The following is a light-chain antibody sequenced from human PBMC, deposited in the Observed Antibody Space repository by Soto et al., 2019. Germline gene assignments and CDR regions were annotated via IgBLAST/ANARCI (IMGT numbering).Light chain of an antibody. Sequence: DIQMTQSPYSLSAAVGDRVTIACRASQNINTYLNWYQQKPGKAPKLLIFDAASLQSGVPSRCSGGGSRTDFTLPITSLQPEDFATYYCQQTSSAPFTFGPGTKVDIQ. CDR2: DAA. CDR3: QQTSSAPFT. V-gene: IGKV1-39*01. CDR1: QNINTY. J-gene: IGKJ3*01.